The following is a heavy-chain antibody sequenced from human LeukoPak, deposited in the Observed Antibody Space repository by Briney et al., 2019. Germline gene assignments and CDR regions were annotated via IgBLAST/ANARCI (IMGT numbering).Heavy chain of an antibody. CDR2: ISYDGSNK. J-gene: IGHJ4*02. CDR1: GFTFSAYD. V-gene: IGHV3-30*18. D-gene: IGHD5-18*01. CDR3: VKDLGDTYGSLFDY. Sequence: GRSLRLSCAASGFTFSAYDIHWVRQAPGKGLEWVAIISYDGSNKYYADSVKGRFTFSRDNSKNTLYLQMDRLRVEDTAVYYCVKDLGDTYGSLFDYWGQGTLVTVSS.